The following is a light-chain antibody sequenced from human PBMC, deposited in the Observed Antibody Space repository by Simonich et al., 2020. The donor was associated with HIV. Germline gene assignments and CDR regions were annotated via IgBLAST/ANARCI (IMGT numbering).Light chain of an antibody. V-gene: IGKV1-16*02. CDR1: QDINNY. CDR3: QHYNSFPYT. CDR2: AAS. J-gene: IGKJ2*01. Sequence: DILMTQSPSSLSASVGDRVTITCRASQDINNYLAWFQQKPGTAPKSLIYAASSLQSGGPSKFSGSGSGTDFALTISSLQPEDSATYYCQHYNSFPYTFGQGTKLEI.